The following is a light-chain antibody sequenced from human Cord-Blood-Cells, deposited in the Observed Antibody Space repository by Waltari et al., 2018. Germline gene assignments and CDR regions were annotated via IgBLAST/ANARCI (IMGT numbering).Light chain of an antibody. V-gene: IGKV3-11*01. CDR2: DAS. CDR3: QQRSNWYS. Sequence: EIVLTQSPATLSLSPGERATLSCRASQSVSSYLAWYQQKPGQAPRLLIYDASNRATGIPARFSGSGSGTDSTLTISSLEPEDFAVYYCQQRSNWYSFGQGTKLEMK. J-gene: IGKJ2*03. CDR1: QSVSSY.